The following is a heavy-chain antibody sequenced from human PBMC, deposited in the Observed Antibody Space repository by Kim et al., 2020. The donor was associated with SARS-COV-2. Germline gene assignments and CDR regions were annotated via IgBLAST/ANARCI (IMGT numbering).Heavy chain of an antibody. V-gene: IGHV4-39*01. CDR2: IHYSGNT. CDR3: ATHVATGTGGGYCDS. Sequence: SETLSLTCTVSGGSIISESFYWGWIRQPPGKGLEWIVSIHYSGNTSYKPSLNIRVTISVDTSKNQFSVTLNSVTAGDTAVYYCATHVATGTGGGYCDSWGQGTLVAVSS. D-gene: IGHD3-16*01. CDR1: GGSIISESFY. J-gene: IGHJ4*02.